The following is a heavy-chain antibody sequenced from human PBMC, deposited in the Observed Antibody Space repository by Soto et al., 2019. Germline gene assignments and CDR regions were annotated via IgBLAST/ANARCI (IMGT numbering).Heavy chain of an antibody. CDR2: IYHSGST. J-gene: IGHJ6*02. CDR3: ARFVVVAATGYYYYYDMDV. V-gene: IGHV4-4*02. CDR1: GGSISSSNW. D-gene: IGHD2-15*01. Sequence: SETLSLTCAVSGGSISSSNWWSWVRQPPGKGLEWIGEIYHSGSTNYNPSLKSRVTISVDKSKNQFSLKLSSVTAADTAVYYCARFVVVAATGYYYYYDMDVWGQGTTVTVSS.